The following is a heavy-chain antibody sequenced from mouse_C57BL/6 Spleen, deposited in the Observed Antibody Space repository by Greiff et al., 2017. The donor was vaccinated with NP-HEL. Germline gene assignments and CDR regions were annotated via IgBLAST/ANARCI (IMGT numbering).Heavy chain of an antibody. CDR3: ARGWDRYFDY. Sequence: EVKLMESGPELVKPGASVKMSCKASGYTFTDYNMHWVKQSHGKSLEWIGYINPNNGGTSYNQKFKGKATLTVNKSSSTAYMELRSLTSEDSAVYYCARGWDRYFDYWGQGTTLTVSS. D-gene: IGHD3-3*01. V-gene: IGHV1-22*01. CDR1: GYTFTDYN. CDR2: INPNNGGT. J-gene: IGHJ2*01.